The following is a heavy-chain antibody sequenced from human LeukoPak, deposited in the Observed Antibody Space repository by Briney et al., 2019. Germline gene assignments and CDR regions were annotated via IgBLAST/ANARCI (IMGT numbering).Heavy chain of an antibody. CDR3: ASFILTGPDRNFSDY. CDR1: GGSISSGGYY. D-gene: IGHD3-9*01. Sequence: SQTLSLTCTVSGGSISSGGYYWSWIRQHPGEGLEWIGYIYYSGSTYYNPSLKSRVTISVDTSKNQFSLKLSSVTAADTAVYYCASFILTGPDRNFSDYWGQGTLVTVSS. V-gene: IGHV4-31*03. CDR2: IYYSGST. J-gene: IGHJ4*02.